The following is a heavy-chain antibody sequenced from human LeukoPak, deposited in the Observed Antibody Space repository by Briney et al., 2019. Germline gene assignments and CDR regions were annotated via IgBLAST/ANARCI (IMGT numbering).Heavy chain of an antibody. CDR2: IYYSGST. CDR3: ARQDRVFDAFDI. Sequence: PSETLSLTCTVSGGSIRSYYWSWIRQPPGKGLEWIGYIYYSGSTNYNPSLKSRVTISVDTSKNQFSLKLSSVTAADTAVYYCARQDRVFDAFDIWSQGTMVTVSS. V-gene: IGHV4-59*08. J-gene: IGHJ3*02. CDR1: GGSIRSYY. D-gene: IGHD6-13*01.